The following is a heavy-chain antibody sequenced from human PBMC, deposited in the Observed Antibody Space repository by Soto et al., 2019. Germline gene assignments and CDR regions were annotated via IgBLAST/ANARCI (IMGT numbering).Heavy chain of an antibody. CDR2: IYPGDSDA. CDR3: ARQSDYNILTGYWYYFDY. J-gene: IGHJ4*01. D-gene: IGHD3-9*01. V-gene: IGHV5-51*01. CDR1: GYSFSSYW. Sequence: GESLKISCKASGYSFSSYWIAWVRQMPGKGLEWMGIIYPGDSDARYSASFEGQVTISVDTSINTAYLQWSYLKASDSAMYFCARQSDYNILTGYWYYFDYWGHGSLVTVSS.